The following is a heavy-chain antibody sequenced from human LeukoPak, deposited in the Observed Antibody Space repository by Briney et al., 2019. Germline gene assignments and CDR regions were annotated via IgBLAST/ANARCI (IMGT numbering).Heavy chain of an antibody. D-gene: IGHD6-13*01. Sequence: SETLSLTCAVSGGSISSGGYYWSWIRQPPGKAMEFIAYIYYTGNTYFNPSLKSRVTISVDTSKNQFSLKLSSVTAADTAVYYCARVLAAAGNNWFDPWGQGTLVTVSS. CDR3: ARVLAAAGNNWFDP. CDR1: GGSISSGGYY. J-gene: IGHJ5*02. CDR2: IYYTGNT. V-gene: IGHV4-30-4*07.